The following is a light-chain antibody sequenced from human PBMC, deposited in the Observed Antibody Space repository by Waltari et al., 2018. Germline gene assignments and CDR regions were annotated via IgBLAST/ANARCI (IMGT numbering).Light chain of an antibody. Sequence: DIQLTQSPSFLSASVGDRVTFTCRAIRDIRNYLAWYQQKSGKAPKLLIFAASTLQSGVPSRFSGSGSGTEFTLTISSLQPGDLATYYCQQPPGTFGGGTKVEIK. V-gene: IGKV1-9*01. CDR2: AAS. CDR3: QQPPGT. J-gene: IGKJ4*01. CDR1: RDIRNY.